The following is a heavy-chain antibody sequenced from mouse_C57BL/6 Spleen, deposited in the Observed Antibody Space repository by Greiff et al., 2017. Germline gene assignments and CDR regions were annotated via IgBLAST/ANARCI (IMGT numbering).Heavy chain of an antibody. CDR1: GYTFTSSW. J-gene: IGHJ4*01. D-gene: IGHD3-1*01. Sequence: QVQLQQPGAELVRPGTSVKLSCKASGYTFTSSWMHWVKQRPGQGLEWIGVIDPSDSYTNYNQKFKGKATLTVDTSSSTAYMQLSSLTSEDSAVYYCARRGYHYAMDYWGQGTSVTVSS. CDR3: ARRGYHYAMDY. V-gene: IGHV1-59*01. CDR2: IDPSDSYT.